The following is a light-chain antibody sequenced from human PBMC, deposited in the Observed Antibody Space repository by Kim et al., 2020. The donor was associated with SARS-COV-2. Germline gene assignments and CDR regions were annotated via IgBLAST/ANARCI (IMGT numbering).Light chain of an antibody. CDR2: DNN. CDR3: ATWDRSLNARV. V-gene: IGLV1-51*01. J-gene: IGLJ3*02. CDR1: SSNIGSDY. Sequence: QSVLTQPPSVSAAPGQKVTIPCSGSSSNIGSDYVSWYQQLPGTAPKLLIYDNNKRPSGIPDRFSGSKSGTSATLGITGLQTGDEADYYCATWDRSLNARVFGGGTQLAVL.